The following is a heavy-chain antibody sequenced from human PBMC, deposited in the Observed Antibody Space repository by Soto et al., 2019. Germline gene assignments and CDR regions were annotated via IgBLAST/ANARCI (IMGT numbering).Heavy chain of an antibody. Sequence: LRLSCAASGFTFSSYAMSWVRQAPGKGLEWVSAISGSGGSTYYADSVKGRFTISRDNSKNTLYLQMNSLRAEDTAVYYCARFDSYDSSGYPNWGQGTLVTVSS. J-gene: IGHJ4*02. CDR3: ARFDSYDSSGYPN. CDR1: GFTFSSYA. V-gene: IGHV3-23*01. CDR2: ISGSGGST. D-gene: IGHD3-22*01.